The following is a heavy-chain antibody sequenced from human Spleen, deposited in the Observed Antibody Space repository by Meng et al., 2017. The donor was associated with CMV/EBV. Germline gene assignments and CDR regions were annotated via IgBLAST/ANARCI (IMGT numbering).Heavy chain of an antibody. CDR1: GFSLTSSGEG. V-gene: IGHV2-5*01. J-gene: IGHJ4*02. Sequence: SGPTLVKPTPTLTLTCTFSGFSLTSSGEGVGWIRQPPGKALDWLALIYWNDDKRFSPSLKSRLTITKDTSKNQVVLTMTNMDPVDTATYYCAHISDYDFWSGYYNALFDYWGQGTLVTVSS. CDR3: AHISDYDFWSGYYNALFDY. CDR2: IYWNDDK. D-gene: IGHD3-3*01.